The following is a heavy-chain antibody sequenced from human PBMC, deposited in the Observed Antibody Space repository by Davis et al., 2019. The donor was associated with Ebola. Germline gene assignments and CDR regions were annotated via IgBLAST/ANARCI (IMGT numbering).Heavy chain of an antibody. V-gene: IGHV3-23*01. Sequence: GGSLRLSCAASGFIFSSYAMSWVRQAPGKGLEWVSAISGSDGSTYYADSVKGRFSMSRDNSKNTLYLQMNSLRADDTAVYYCAKASNLYESSGYYGYWGQGTLVTVSS. J-gene: IGHJ4*02. D-gene: IGHD3-22*01. CDR2: ISGSDGST. CDR1: GFIFSSYA. CDR3: AKASNLYESSGYYGY.